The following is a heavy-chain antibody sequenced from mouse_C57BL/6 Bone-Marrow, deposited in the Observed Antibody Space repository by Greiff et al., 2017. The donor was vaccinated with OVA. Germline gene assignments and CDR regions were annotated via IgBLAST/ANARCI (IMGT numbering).Heavy chain of an antibody. D-gene: IGHD4-1*01. CDR1: GYSFTGYY. CDR2: INPSTGGT. Sequence: EVQLQQSGPELVKPGASVKISCKASGYSFTGYYMNWVKQSPGQSLEWIGEINPSTGGTTYNQKFKAKATLTVDKSSSTAYMQLNSLPSEDSAVYSCERGGTSPVAYWGRGTLVTVSA. V-gene: IGHV1-42*01. J-gene: IGHJ3*01. CDR3: ERGGTSPVAY.